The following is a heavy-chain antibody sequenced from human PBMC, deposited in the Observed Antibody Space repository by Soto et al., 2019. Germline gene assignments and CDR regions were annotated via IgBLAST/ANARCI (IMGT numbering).Heavy chain of an antibody. CDR2: IYYSGST. Sequence: QVQLQESGPGLVKPSQTLSLTCTVSGASISSGGYYWSRIRQHPGKALQWIGYIYYSGSTYNKPYRKSRVTISVDTYKNQFSLKLSSVTAADTAVYYCARGSGDSSGNDNPWGMDVWGQGTTVTVSS. D-gene: IGHD3-22*01. CDR1: GASISSGGYY. CDR3: ARGSGDSSGNDNPWGMDV. V-gene: IGHV4-31*03. J-gene: IGHJ6*02.